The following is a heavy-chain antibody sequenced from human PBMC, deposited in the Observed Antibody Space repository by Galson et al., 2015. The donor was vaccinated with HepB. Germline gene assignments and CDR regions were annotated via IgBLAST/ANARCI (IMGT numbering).Heavy chain of an antibody. J-gene: IGHJ3*02. CDR3: ARGRHYYDSSGYYSGGAFDI. V-gene: IGHV1-2*05. CDR1: GYTFTGYY. CDR2: INPNSGGT. Sequence: SVKVSCKASGYTFTGYYMHWVRQAPGQGLEWMGRINPNSGGTNYAQKFQGRVTMTRDTSISTAYMELSRLRSDDTVVYYCARGRHYYDSSGYYSGGAFDIWGQGTMVTVSS. D-gene: IGHD3-22*01.